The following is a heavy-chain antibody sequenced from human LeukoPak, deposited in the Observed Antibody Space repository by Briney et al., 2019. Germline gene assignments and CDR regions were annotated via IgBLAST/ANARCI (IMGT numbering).Heavy chain of an antibody. J-gene: IGHJ4*02. CDR3: ARARGGYDDFDY. CDR2: ISSSGSTI. Sequence: GGSLRLSCAASGFTFSDYYMSWIRQAPGKGLEGFSYISSSGSTIYYADSVKGRFTITRDNAKNSLYLQMNSLSAEDTAVYYCARARGGYDDFDYWCQGNRVTVSS. CDR1: GFTFSDYY. V-gene: IGHV3-11*01. D-gene: IGHD5-12*01.